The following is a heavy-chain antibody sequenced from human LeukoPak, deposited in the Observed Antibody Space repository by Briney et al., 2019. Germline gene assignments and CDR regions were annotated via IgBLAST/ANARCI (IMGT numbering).Heavy chain of an antibody. Sequence: GGSLRLSCAASGFTFSSYAMTWVRQTPGKGLECLSTISHRGGNTYYALSVKGRFTISRDNSKNTLHLQMNSLRAEDTAVYYCAKWTGCSSGSCRDALGVWGQGTTVTVSS. CDR1: GFTFSSYA. CDR2: ISHRGGNT. CDR3: AKWTGCSSGSCRDALGV. D-gene: IGHD3-22*01. V-gene: IGHV3-23*01. J-gene: IGHJ6*02.